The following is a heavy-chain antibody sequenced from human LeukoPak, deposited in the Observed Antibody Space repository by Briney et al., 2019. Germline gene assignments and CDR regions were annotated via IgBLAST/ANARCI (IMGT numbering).Heavy chain of an antibody. CDR2: IYYSGSS. J-gene: IGHJ4*02. Sequence: PETLSLTCTVSGGSISGSSYYWGWIRQPPGKGLEWIGAIYYSGSSYYAPSLKSRVTISVDTSKNQFSLKLNSVTAADTAFYFCARTVVVIVPATLDYWGQGTLVTVSS. D-gene: IGHD2-15*01. V-gene: IGHV4-39*01. CDR3: ARTVVVIVPATLDY. CDR1: GGSISGSSYY.